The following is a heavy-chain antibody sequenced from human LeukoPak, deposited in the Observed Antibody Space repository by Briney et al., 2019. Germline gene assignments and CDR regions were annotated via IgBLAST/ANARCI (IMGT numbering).Heavy chain of an antibody. V-gene: IGHV3-74*01. D-gene: IGHD3-16*01. CDR2: INSDGSST. CDR1: GFSFSRYW. J-gene: IGHJ4*02. Sequence: GGSLRLSCAASGFSFSRYWMHWVRQAPGKGLVWVSRINSDGSSTSYADSVKGRFTISRDNAKNTMYLQMNSLRAEDTAVYYCASWGSSLLGPFEYWGQGTLVTVSS. CDR3: ASWGSSLLGPFEY.